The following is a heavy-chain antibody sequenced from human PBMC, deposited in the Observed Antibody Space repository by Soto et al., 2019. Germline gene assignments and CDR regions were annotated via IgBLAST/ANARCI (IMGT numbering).Heavy chain of an antibody. V-gene: IGHV3-11*01. CDR2: IGASGSPI. CDR3: ARGTYGMDV. J-gene: IGHJ6*02. CDR1: GFSFSDYY. Sequence: QMQLVQSGGGLFKPGGSLRLSCAASGFSFSDYYMSWIRRAPGKGLEWVSYIGASGSPIYFGDSVKGRFSISRDNTNNSLYLQMNSLRPDDTAVYYCARGTYGMDVWGQGTTVIVSS. D-gene: IGHD3-10*01.